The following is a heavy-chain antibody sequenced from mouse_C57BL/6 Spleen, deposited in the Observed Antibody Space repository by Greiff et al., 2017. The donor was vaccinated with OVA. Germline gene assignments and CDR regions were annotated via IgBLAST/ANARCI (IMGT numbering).Heavy chain of an antibody. CDR1: GYTFTSYT. Sequence: QVQLKESGAELARPGASVKMSCKASGYTFTSYTMHWVKQRPGQGLEWIGYINPSSGYTKYNQKFKDKATLTADKSSSTAYMQLSSLTSEDSAVYYCARNYDYDRYFDVWGTGTTVTVSS. CDR3: ARNYDYDRYFDV. CDR2: INPSSGYT. V-gene: IGHV1-4*01. D-gene: IGHD2-4*01. J-gene: IGHJ1*03.